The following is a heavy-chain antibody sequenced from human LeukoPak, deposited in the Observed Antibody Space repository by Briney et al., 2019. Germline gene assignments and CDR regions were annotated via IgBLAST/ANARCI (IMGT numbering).Heavy chain of an antibody. CDR2: ISGSGGST. D-gene: IGHD6-19*01. CDR3: AKLPSGWYAFDY. V-gene: IGHV3-23*01. CDR1: GFTFSSYG. Sequence: GGSLRLSCAASGFTFSSYGMSWVRQAPGKGLEWVSAISGSGGSTYYADSVKGRFTISRDNSKNTLYLQMNSLRAEDTAVYYCAKLPSGWYAFDYWGQGTLVTVSS. J-gene: IGHJ4*02.